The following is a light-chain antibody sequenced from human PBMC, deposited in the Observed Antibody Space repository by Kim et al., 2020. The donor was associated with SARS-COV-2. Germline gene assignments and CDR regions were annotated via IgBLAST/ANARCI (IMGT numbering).Light chain of an antibody. CDR2: YDS. J-gene: IGLJ3*02. CDR1: NIGSKS. Sequence: SYELTQPPSVSVAPGKTARITCGGNNIGSKSVHWYQQKPGQAPVLVIYYDSDRPSGIPERFSGSNSGNTATLTISRVEAGDEADYYRQVWDSSSDPLVFG. V-gene: IGLV3-21*04. CDR3: QVWDSSSDPLV.